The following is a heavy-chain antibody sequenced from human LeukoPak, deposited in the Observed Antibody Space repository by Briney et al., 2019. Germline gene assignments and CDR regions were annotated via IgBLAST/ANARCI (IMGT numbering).Heavy chain of an antibody. CDR1: GFTFSSHA. D-gene: IGHD1-26*01. CDR3: VGEVGPRQMNY. CDR2: IAYDASNE. V-gene: IGHV3-30-3*01. J-gene: IGHJ4*02. Sequence: GGSLRLSCVASGFTFSSHAMHWVRQAPGKGLEWVAVIAYDASNEYYADSVKGRFTLSRDNSKNTLYLQMNSLRTEDTAMYYCVGEVGPRQMNYWGQGTLVTVSS.